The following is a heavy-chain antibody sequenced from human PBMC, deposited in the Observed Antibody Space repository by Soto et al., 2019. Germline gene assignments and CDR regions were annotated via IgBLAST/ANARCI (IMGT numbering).Heavy chain of an antibody. J-gene: IGHJ4*02. D-gene: IGHD1-26*01. CDR3: AREGKWELPIDY. CDR2: INAGNGNT. CDR1: GYTFTSYA. Sequence: ASVKVSGKASGYTFTSYAMHWVRQAPGQRLEWMGWINAGNGNTKYSQKFQGRVTITRDTSASTAYMELSSLRSEDTAVYYCAREGKWELPIDYWGQGTLVTVSS. V-gene: IGHV1-3*01.